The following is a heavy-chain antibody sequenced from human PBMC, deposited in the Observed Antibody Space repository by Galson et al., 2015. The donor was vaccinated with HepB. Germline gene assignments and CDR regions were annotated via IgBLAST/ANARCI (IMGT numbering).Heavy chain of an antibody. D-gene: IGHD3-22*01. CDR2: IYSGGST. CDR3: ARIYDSSGYYPLDY. V-gene: IGHV3-53*01. Sequence: SLRLSCAASGFTVSSNYMSWVRQAPGKGLEWVSVIYSGGSTYYADSVKGRFTISRDNSKNTLYLQMNSLRAEDTAVYYCARIYDSSGYYPLDYWGQGTLVTVSS. CDR1: GFTVSSNY. J-gene: IGHJ4*02.